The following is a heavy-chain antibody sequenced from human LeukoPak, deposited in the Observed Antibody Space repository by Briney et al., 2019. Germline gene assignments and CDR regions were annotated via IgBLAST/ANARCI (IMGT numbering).Heavy chain of an antibody. Sequence: PGGSLRLSCAASGFTFTSYAMSWVRQAPGKGLEWVSVISGSGGGTYYADSVKGRFTISRDNSKNTLYLQMNSLRAEDTAVYYCGKVRIQLTPRDAFHIWGQGTMVTVSS. D-gene: IGHD5-18*01. CDR3: GKVRIQLTPRDAFHI. J-gene: IGHJ3*02. V-gene: IGHV3-23*01. CDR2: ISGSGGGT. CDR1: GFTFTSYA.